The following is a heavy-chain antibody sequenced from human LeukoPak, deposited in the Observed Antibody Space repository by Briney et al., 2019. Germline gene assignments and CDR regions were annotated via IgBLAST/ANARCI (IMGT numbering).Heavy chain of an antibody. D-gene: IGHD4-17*01. CDR1: GFTFHNHA. Sequence: GTSLRLSCVASGFTFHNHAMHWVRQGPEKGLEWVSGIYWNSGRTGYADSVRGRFTTSRDIAKNSVYLEMNSLRADDTALYYCTKDILPGGADVWGQGTTVTVSS. J-gene: IGHJ6*01. CDR3: TKDILPGGADV. CDR2: IYWNSGRT. V-gene: IGHV3-9*01.